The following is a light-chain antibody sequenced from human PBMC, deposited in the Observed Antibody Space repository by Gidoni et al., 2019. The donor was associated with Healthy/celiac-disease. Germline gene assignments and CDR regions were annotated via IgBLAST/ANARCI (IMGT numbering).Light chain of an antibody. CDR1: VLEKEY. V-gene: IGLV3-27*01. J-gene: IGLJ1*01. CDR3: YSAADNSEV. CDR2: KDR. Sequence: SYELPQPPSVSVSPGQTARTTCSGAVLEKEYDRWFQQKPGQAPVLVIYKDRERPSGIPERFSGSSSGTTVTLTISGAQVEDEADYCCYSAADNSEVFGTGTKVTVL.